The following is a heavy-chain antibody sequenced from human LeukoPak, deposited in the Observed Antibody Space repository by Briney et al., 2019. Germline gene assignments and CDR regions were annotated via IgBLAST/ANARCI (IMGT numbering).Heavy chain of an antibody. D-gene: IGHD6-13*01. CDR3: ARGDRVDDSSWYNWFDP. CDR1: GGSISSSSYY. CDR2: IYYSGST. Sequence: SETLSLTCTVSGGSISSSSYYWGWIRQPPGKGLEWIGSIYYSGSTYYNPSLKSRVTISVDTSKNQFSLKLSSVTAADTAVYYCARGDRVDDSSWYNWFDPWGQGTLVTVSS. V-gene: IGHV4-39*07. J-gene: IGHJ5*02.